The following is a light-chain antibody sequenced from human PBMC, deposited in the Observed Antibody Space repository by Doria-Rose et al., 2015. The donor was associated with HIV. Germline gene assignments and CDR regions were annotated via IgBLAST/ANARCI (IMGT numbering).Light chain of an antibody. CDR2: DAS. J-gene: IGKJ5*01. CDR3: QQYGTSRGT. CDR1: QRVKSSY. V-gene: IGKV3-20*01. Sequence: DIVLTQSPGTLSLSPGERATLSCRASQRVKSSYLAWYQQEPGQAPRLLIYDASTRATGIPDRFSGSGSGTDFTLTISRLEPEDAAVYYCQQYGTSRGTFGQGTRLEIK.